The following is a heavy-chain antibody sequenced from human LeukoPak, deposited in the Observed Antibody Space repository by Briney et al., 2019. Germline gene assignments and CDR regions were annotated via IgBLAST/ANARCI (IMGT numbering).Heavy chain of an antibody. CDR3: AKDSITMIVADPGDYFDY. V-gene: IGHV3-30*02. CDR2: IRYDGSNK. Sequence: GGSLRLSCAASGFTFSSYGMHWVRQAPGKGLEWVAFIRYDGSNKYYADSVKGRFTVSRDNSKNTLYLQMNSLRAEDTAVYYCAKDSITMIVADPGDYFDYWGQGTLVTVSS. J-gene: IGHJ4*02. CDR1: GFTFSSYG. D-gene: IGHD3-22*01.